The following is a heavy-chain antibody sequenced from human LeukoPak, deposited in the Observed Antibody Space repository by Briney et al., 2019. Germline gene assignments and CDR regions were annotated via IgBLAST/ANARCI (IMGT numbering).Heavy chain of an antibody. Sequence: SETLSLTCTVSGDSISGSNYNWGWIRQPPGKGLEWIGSIYYSGSTYYNPSLKSRLTMPVDTSKNQFSLKLTSVTAADTAVYYCARGKLDWGQGTLVTVSS. CDR1: GDSISGSNYN. CDR2: IYYSGST. CDR3: ARGKLD. V-gene: IGHV4-39*07. J-gene: IGHJ4*02.